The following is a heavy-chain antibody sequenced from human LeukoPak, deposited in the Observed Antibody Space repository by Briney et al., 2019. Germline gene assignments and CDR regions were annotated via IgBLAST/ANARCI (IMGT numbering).Heavy chain of an antibody. CDR1: GFTFSSYG. CDR3: AKDLEPYYYDTPDY. J-gene: IGHJ4*02. V-gene: IGHV3-30*18. CDR2: ISYDGSNK. Sequence: GGSLRLSCAASGFTFSSYGMHWVRQAPGKGLEWVAVISYDGSNKYYADSVKGRLTISRDNSKNTLYLQMNSLRAEDTAVYYCAKDLEPYYYDTPDYWGQGTLVTVSS. D-gene: IGHD3-22*01.